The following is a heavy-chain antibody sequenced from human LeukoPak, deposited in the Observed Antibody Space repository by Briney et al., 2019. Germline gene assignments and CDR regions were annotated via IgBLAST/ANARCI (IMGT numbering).Heavy chain of an antibody. V-gene: IGHV3-21*01. CDR2: ISSSSSYI. CDR3: ARDRGYCSSTGCYTEIDY. D-gene: IGHD2-2*02. CDR1: GFTFSSYS. Sequence: GGSLRLSCAASGFTFSSYSMNWVRRAPGKGLEWVSSISSSSSYIYYADSVKGRFTISRDNAKNSLYLQMNSLRAEDTAVYYCARDRGYCSSTGCYTEIDYWGQGTLVTVSS. J-gene: IGHJ4*02.